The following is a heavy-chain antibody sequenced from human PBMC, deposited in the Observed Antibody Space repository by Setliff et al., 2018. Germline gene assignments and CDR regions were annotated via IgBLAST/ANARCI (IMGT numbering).Heavy chain of an antibody. CDR2: ISSYNSDVT. J-gene: IGHJ3*01. CDR3: AISTLSICSGGSCPNAFDV. V-gene: IGHV1-18*01. CDR1: GYIFSSYG. D-gene: IGHD2-15*01. Sequence: GASVKVSCKASGYIFSSYGISWVRQAPGQGLEWMGWISSYNSDVTNYAQRFQGRITMTTDTSTSVAYMDLRGLRSDDTAVYYCAISTLSICSGGSCPNAFDVWGQGTMVTVSS.